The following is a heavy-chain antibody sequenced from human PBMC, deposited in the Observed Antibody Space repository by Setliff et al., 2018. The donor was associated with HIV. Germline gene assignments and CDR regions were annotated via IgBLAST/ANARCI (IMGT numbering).Heavy chain of an antibody. CDR2: IYNTGST. CDR1: GGSISNYY. Sequence: LSLTCTVSGGSISNYYWSWIRQPPGKGLEWIGYIYNTGSTNYNPSLKSRVTISIDTSKNQFSLKLSSVTAADTAVYYCARYSYGYVRDLRFDPWGQGTLVTVSS. D-gene: IGHD5-18*01. CDR3: ARYSYGYVRDLRFDP. J-gene: IGHJ5*02. V-gene: IGHV4-59*01.